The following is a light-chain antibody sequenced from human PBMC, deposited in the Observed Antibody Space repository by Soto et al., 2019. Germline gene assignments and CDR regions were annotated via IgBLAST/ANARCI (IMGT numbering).Light chain of an antibody. CDR2: DAS. CDR3: QHRSSWPPT. CDR1: QSVSRY. V-gene: IGKV3-11*01. J-gene: IGKJ1*01. Sequence: EIVLTQSPATLSLSPGERATLSCRASQSVSRYLAWYQHKAGQAPRLLIYDASSRATGVPARFIGSGSETDVTLTISSLEPEDFAVYYCQHRSSWPPTFGQGTKVDI.